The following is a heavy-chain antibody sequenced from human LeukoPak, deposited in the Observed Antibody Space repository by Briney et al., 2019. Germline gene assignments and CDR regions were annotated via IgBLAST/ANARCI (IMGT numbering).Heavy chain of an antibody. CDR2: IYYSGST. D-gene: IGHD3-3*01. Sequence: SETLSLTCTVSGGSISSYHWSWIRQHPGKGLEWIGYIYYSGSTNYNPSLKSRVTISVDTSKNQFSLKLTSVTAADTAVYYCARAVPEYYDFWSGYFYYFDYWGQGTLVTVSS. CDR1: GGSISSYH. J-gene: IGHJ4*02. CDR3: ARAVPEYYDFWSGYFYYFDY. V-gene: IGHV4-59*01.